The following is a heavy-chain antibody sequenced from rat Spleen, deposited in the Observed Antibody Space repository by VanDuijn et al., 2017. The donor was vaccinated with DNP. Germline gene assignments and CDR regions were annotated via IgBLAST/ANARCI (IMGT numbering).Heavy chain of an antibody. CDR2: ITNTGDVT. CDR3: ARQSSRERGDY. J-gene: IGHJ2*01. V-gene: IGHV5-31*01. D-gene: IGHD1-12*01. CDR1: GFIFSNYW. Sequence: EVKLVESGGGLVQPGRSLKLSCAASGFIFSNYWMTWIRQAPGKGLEWVASITNTGDVTYYSDSVKGRFTISRDNAKNTQYLQMDSLRSEDTATYYCARQSSRERGDYWGQGVMVTVSS.